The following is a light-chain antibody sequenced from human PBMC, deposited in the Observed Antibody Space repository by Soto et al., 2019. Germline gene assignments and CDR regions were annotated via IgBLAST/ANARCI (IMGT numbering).Light chain of an antibody. CDR2: DVS. CDR3: SSYTSSSTYV. J-gene: IGLJ1*01. V-gene: IGLV2-14*03. CDR1: SSDVGGYNY. Sequence: QSVLTQPASVSGSPGQSIAISCTGTSSDVGGYNYVSWYQQHPGKAPKLMIYDVSNRPSGVSNRFSGSKSGNTASLTISGLRAKDEADYYCSSYTSSSTYVFGTGTRVTVL.